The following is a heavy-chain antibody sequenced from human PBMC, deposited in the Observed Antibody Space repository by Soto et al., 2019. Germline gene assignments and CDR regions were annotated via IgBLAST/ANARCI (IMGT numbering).Heavy chain of an antibody. D-gene: IGHD3-16*01. CDR3: AHHKRGRGGDY. CDR2: IYSDDDK. V-gene: IGHV2-5*02. CDR1: GFSLGTSEVS. Sequence: QITLKESGPPLVKPTQPLTLTCTFSGFSLGTSEVSVGWIRQPPRKALEWLALIYSDDDKRYSPSLESRLTLTQDTPKNQVVLTMTNMDPVDTATYYCAHHKRGRGGDYWGQGTLVTVSS. J-gene: IGHJ4*02.